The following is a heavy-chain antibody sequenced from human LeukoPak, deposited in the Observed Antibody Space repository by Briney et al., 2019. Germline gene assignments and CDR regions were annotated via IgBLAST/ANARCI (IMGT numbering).Heavy chain of an antibody. J-gene: IGHJ3*02. V-gene: IGHV4-61*02. Sequence: SETLSLTCTVSGGSISSGSYYWSWIRQPAGKGLEWIGRIYTSGSTNYNPSLKSRVTISVDTSKNQFSLKLSSVTAADTAVYYCARARAGTTRRDAFDIWGQGTMVTVSS. CDR3: ARARAGTTRRDAFDI. D-gene: IGHD6-13*01. CDR1: GGSISSGSYY. CDR2: IYTSGST.